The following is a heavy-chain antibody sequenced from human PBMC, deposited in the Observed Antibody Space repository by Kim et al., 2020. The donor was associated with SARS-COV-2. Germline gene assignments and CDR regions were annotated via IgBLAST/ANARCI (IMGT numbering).Heavy chain of an antibody. CDR3: ARTYDY. Sequence: SPYYADSGKGRFTISRDKSKNTLHLQMNSLRAEDTAVYYCARTYDYWGQGTLVTVSS. CDR2: SP. J-gene: IGHJ4*02. V-gene: IGHV3-53*01.